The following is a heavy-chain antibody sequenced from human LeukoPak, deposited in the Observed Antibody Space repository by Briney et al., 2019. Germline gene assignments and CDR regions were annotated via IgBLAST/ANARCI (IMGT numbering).Heavy chain of an antibody. CDR2: IIPILGIA. V-gene: IGHV1-69*04. Sequence: ASVKVSCKASGYTFTSYGIGWVRQAPGQGLEWMGRIIPILGIANYAQKFQGRVTITADKSTSTAYMELSSLRSEDTAVYYCARPESGYSSGWYLDYWGQGTLVTVSS. J-gene: IGHJ4*02. D-gene: IGHD6-19*01. CDR1: GYTFTSYG. CDR3: ARPESGYSSGWYLDY.